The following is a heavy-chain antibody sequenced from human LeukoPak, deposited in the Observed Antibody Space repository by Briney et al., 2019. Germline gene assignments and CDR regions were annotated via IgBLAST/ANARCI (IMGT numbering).Heavy chain of an antibody. CDR2: IKQDGSEK. CDR1: GFTFSSYS. D-gene: IGHD3-22*01. CDR3: ARDRGLHYYDISGYYYFDY. Sequence: PGGSLRLSCAASGFTFSSYSMNWVRQAPGKGLEWVANIKQDGSEKYFVDSVKGRFTISRDNVKNSLYLQMDSLRAEDTAVYYCARDRGLHYYDISGYYYFDYWGQGTLVTVSS. J-gene: IGHJ4*02. V-gene: IGHV3-7*03.